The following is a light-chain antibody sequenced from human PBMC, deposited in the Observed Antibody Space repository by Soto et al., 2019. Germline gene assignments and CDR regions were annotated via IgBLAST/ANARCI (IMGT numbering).Light chain of an antibody. Sequence: QAVVTQEPSLTVSPGGTVTLTCASSTGAVTSAFYPNWFQQKPGQTPRALIYTAGDRHSWTPARFSGSLLGGKATLTLSDVQPEDEADYYCLLYFGGTQLIFGGGTKLTVL. CDR3: LLYFGGTQLI. CDR1: TGAVTSAFY. CDR2: TAG. J-gene: IGLJ2*01. V-gene: IGLV7-43*01.